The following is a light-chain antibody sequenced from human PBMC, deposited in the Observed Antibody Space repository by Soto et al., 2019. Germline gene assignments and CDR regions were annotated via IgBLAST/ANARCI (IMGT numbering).Light chain of an antibody. CDR1: QNVNNNY. CDR3: QQYGSSPGT. J-gene: IGKJ2*01. Sequence: DIVLTQSPGTLSLSPGERATLSCRASQNVNNNYLAWYQQKPGQAPRLLIRGASSRASGLPDRFSGSGSGTAFTLTSSRLEPEDFAVYYCQQYGSSPGTFGQGTKLEI. V-gene: IGKV3-20*01. CDR2: GAS.